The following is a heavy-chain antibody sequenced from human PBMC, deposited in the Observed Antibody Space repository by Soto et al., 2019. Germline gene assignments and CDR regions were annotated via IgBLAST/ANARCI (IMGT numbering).Heavy chain of an antibody. Sequence: QVQLVQSGAEVKKPGASVKVSCKASGYTFTSYGISWVRHAPGQGLEWMGWINSYNGNTNYAQKLQGRVTMTTDTSTSTPYMEPRSLRSDDPAVYYCASEPVAGIWFDPWGQGILITVSS. CDR2: INSYNGNT. CDR1: GYTFTSYG. J-gene: IGHJ5*02. CDR3: ASEPVAGIWFDP. V-gene: IGHV1-18*01. D-gene: IGHD6-19*01.